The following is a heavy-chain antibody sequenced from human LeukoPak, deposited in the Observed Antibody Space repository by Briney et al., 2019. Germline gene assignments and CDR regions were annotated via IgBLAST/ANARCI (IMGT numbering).Heavy chain of an antibody. CDR2: INPNSGGT. V-gene: IGHV1-2*02. CDR1: GYTFTGYY. D-gene: IGHD7-27*01. Sequence: ASVKVSSKASGYTFTGYYMHWVRQAPGQGLEWMGWINPNSGGTNYAQKFQGRVTMTRDTSISTAYMELSRLRSDDTAVYYCARPTKLGGTGDLRRSLYYFDYWGQGTLVTVSS. J-gene: IGHJ4*02. CDR3: ARPTKLGGTGDLRRSLYYFDY.